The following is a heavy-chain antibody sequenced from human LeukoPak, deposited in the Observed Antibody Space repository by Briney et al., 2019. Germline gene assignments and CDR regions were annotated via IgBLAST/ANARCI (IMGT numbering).Heavy chain of an antibody. CDR2: IYYSGST. Sequence: PSQTLSLTCTVSGGSISSGDYYWSWIRQPPGKGLEWIGYIYYSGSTYYNPSLKSRVTISVDTSKNQFSLKLSSVTAADTAVYYCAREDNWNYGRISWGQGTLVTVSS. D-gene: IGHD1-7*01. V-gene: IGHV4-30-4*01. J-gene: IGHJ4*02. CDR3: AREDNWNYGRIS. CDR1: GGSISSGDYY.